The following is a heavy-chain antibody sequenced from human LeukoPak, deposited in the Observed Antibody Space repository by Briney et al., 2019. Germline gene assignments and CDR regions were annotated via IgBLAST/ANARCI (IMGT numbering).Heavy chain of an antibody. J-gene: IGHJ4*02. CDR3: ARGHDYGDPDY. CDR2: ISSSGSTI. D-gene: IGHD4-17*01. Sequence: GGSLRLSCAASGFTFSSYEMHWVRQAPGKGLEWVSYISSSGSTIYYADSVKGRFTISRDNAKNSLYLQMNSLRAEDTAVYYCARGHDYGDPDYWGQGTLVTVSS. V-gene: IGHV3-48*03. CDR1: GFTFSSYE.